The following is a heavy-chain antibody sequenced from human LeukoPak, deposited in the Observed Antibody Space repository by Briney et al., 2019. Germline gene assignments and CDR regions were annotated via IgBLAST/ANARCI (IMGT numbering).Heavy chain of an antibody. J-gene: IGHJ5*02. D-gene: IGHD3-22*01. CDR1: GYTFTGYY. CDR2: INPNSGGT. V-gene: IGHV1-2*02. Sequence: ASVKVSCKASGYTFTGYYMHWVRQAPGQGLEWVGWINPNSGGTNYAQKFQGRVTMTRDTSISTAYMELGRLRSDDTAVYYCARDQDYYDSSGYFRFDPWGQGTLVTVSS. CDR3: ARDQDYYDSSGYFRFDP.